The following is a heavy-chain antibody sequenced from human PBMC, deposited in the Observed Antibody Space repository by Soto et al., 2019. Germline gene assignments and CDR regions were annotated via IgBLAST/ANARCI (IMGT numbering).Heavy chain of an antibody. Sequence: EVQLLESGGGLVQPGGSLRLSCAASGFTFSSYAMSWVRQAPGKGLEWVSAISGSGGSTYYADSVKGRFTISRDNSKNTLYLQMNSLRAEDTAVYYCAKDRELVIMGTPFFDYWGQGTLVTVSS. CDR3: AKDRELVIMGTPFFDY. CDR2: ISGSGGST. J-gene: IGHJ4*02. CDR1: GFTFSSYA. V-gene: IGHV3-23*01. D-gene: IGHD3-9*01.